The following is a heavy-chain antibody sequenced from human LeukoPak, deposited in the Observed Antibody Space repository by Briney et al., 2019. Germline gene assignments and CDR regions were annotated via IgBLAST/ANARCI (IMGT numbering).Heavy chain of an antibody. J-gene: IGHJ4*02. D-gene: IGHD2-2*01. CDR1: RFTFSSYT. CDR2: ISRSSSDI. V-gene: IGHV3-21*01. Sequence: GVSLRLSCAASRFTFSSYTMSWDRQAPGKGLEWVSFISRSSSDIYHADSVKGRFTISRDNAKNSLYLQMNSLRAEDTAVYYCARDLPAAVDWGQGTLVTVSS. CDR3: ARDLPAAVD.